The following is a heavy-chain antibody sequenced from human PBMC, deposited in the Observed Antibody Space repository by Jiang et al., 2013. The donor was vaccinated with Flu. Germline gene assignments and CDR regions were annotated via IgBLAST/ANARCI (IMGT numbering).Heavy chain of an antibody. CDR1: TFSSYA. CDR2: ISYDGSNK. D-gene: IGHD3-10*01. CDR3: ARDFTPPSGSYYSSYYYYYGMDV. V-gene: IGHV3-30*04. J-gene: IGHJ6*02. Sequence: TFSSYAMHWVRQAPGKGLEWVAVISYDGSNKYYADSVKGRFTISRDNSKNTLYLQMNSLRAEDTAVYYCARDFTPPSGSYYSSYYYYYGMDVWGQGTTVTVSS.